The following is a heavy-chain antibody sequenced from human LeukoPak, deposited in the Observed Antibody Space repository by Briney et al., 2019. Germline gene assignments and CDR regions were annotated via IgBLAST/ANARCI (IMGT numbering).Heavy chain of an antibody. J-gene: IGHJ4*02. CDR1: GLTFSNYG. CDR3: ARDVPDY. Sequence: AGGSLRLSCAASGLTFSNYGMNWVRQAPGKGLEWVSYISSGTTTIIYADSVKGRFTISRDNAKNSLYLQMNSLRDEDTAVYYCARDVPDYWGQGTLVTVSS. D-gene: IGHD3-10*02. CDR2: ISSGTTTI. V-gene: IGHV3-48*02.